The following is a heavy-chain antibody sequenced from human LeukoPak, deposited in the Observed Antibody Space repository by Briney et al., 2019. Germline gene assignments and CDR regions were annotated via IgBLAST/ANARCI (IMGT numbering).Heavy chain of an antibody. D-gene: IGHD5-12*01. J-gene: IGHJ6*03. CDR2: INPNSGGT. Sequence: GASVKVSCKASGYTFTGYYMHWVRQAPGQGLEWMGWINPNSGGTNYAQKFQGRVTMTRDTSISTAYMELSRLRSDDTAVYYCARDYPSGATRYYYYYMDVWGKGTTVTVSS. V-gene: IGHV1-2*02. CDR3: ARDYPSGATRYYYYYMDV. CDR1: GYTFTGYY.